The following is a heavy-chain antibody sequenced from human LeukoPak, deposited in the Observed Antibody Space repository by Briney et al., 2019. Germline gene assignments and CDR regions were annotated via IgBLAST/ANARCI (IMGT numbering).Heavy chain of an antibody. Sequence: SETLSLTCSVSGGSISSYYWSWLRQPPGKGLEWIGCIYYSGSTNYNPSLKSRLTISVDTSKNQFSLKLSSVTAADTAVYYCARGVKGVWFGELNWFDPWGQGTLVTVSS. CDR2: IYYSGST. CDR1: GGSISSYY. D-gene: IGHD3-10*01. V-gene: IGHV4-59*01. J-gene: IGHJ5*02. CDR3: ARGVKGVWFGELNWFDP.